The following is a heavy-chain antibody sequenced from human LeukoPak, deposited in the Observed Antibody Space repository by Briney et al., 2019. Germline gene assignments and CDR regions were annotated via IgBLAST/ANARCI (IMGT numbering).Heavy chain of an antibody. V-gene: IGHV1-8*01. CDR2: MNPNSANT. CDR3: ARLASSSWPLYYYYGMDV. J-gene: IGHJ6*02. D-gene: IGHD6-13*01. Sequence: RASVKVSCKASGYTFTSYDITWVRQATGQGLEWMGWMNPNSANTGYAQKFQGRVTMTRNTSISTAYMELSSLRSEDTAVYYCARLASSSWPLYYYYGMDVWGQGTTVTVSS. CDR1: GYTFTSYD.